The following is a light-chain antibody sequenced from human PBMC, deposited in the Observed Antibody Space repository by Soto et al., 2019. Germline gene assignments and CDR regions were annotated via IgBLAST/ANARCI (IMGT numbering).Light chain of an antibody. V-gene: IGKV3-20*01. CDR3: QQFGSSPGT. Sequence: EIVMTQSPGTLSLSPGERATLSCRASQSVNNNYLAWYQQKPGQAPRLLIYGASARATGIPDRFSGSGSGKDFTLTISRLEPEDFAVYYCQQFGSSPGTFGQGTKVEIK. CDR2: GAS. CDR1: QSVNNNY. J-gene: IGKJ1*01.